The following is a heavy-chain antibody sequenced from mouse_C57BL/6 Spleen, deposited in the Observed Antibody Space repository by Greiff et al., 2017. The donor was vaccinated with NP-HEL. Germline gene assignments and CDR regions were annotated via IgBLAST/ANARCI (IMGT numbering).Heavy chain of an antibody. D-gene: IGHD2-3*01. Sequence: EVQVVESGGDLVKPGGSLKLSCAASGFTFSSYGMSWVRQTPDKRLEWVATISSGGSYTYYPDSVKGRFTISRDNAKNTLYLQMSSLKSEDTAMYYCARQEDGYSFDYWGQGTTLTVSS. CDR3: ARQEDGYSFDY. CDR1: GFTFSSYG. CDR2: ISSGGSYT. V-gene: IGHV5-6*01. J-gene: IGHJ2*01.